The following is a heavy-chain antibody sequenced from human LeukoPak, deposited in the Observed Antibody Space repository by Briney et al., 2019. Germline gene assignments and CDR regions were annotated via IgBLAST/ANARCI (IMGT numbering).Heavy chain of an antibody. CDR1: GGSFSGYY. CDR3: ARVRAARYNWFDP. Sequence: PSETLSLTCAVYGGSFSGYYWSWIRQPPGKGLEWIGEINHSGSTNYNPSLKSRVTISVDTSKNQFSLKLSSVTAADTAVYYCARVRAARYNWFDPWGQGTLVTVSS. CDR2: INHSGST. J-gene: IGHJ5*02. D-gene: IGHD6-6*01. V-gene: IGHV4-34*01.